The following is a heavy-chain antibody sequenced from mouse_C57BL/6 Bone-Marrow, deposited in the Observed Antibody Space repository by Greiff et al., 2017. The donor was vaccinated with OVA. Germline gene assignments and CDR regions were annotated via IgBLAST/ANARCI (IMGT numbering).Heavy chain of an antibody. CDR3: ATSIFDGGFAMDY. Sequence: VQGVESDAELVKPGASVKISCKVSGYTFTDHTIHWMKQRPEQGLEWIGYIYPRDGSTKYNEKFKGKATLTADKSSSTAYMQLNSLTSEDSAVYFCATSIFDGGFAMDYWGQGTSVTVSS. CDR2: IYPRDGST. J-gene: IGHJ4*01. CDR1: GYTFTDHT. V-gene: IGHV1-78*01. D-gene: IGHD2-3*01.